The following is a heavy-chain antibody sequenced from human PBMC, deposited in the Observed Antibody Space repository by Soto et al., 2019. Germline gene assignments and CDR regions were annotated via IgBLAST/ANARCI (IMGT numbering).Heavy chain of an antibody. CDR1: GDNFNNYW. V-gene: IGHV5-51*01. D-gene: IGHD6-19*01. J-gene: IGHJ3*02. CDR2: IDPSDSDT. Sequence: PGESLKISCKGSGDNFNNYWIGWVRQMPGKGLEWMGIIDPSDSDTRYSPSFQGQVTMSADKSMTTAYLQWSSLKASDNAMYYCGRGCSSPADNGCDICGRGTTFPLSS. CDR3: GRGCSSPADNGCDI.